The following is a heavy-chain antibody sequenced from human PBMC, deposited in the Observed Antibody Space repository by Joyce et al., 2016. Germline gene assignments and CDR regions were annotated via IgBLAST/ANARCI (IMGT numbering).Heavy chain of an antibody. Sequence: QVQLQESGPGLVKPSETLSLTCTVSGGSVSSYYWTWIRQPPGKGLEWIGYIYYSGSTNYNPSLKSRVTISLDTSKNQFSLNLSSVTAADTAVYYCARAYNYGTIGYYFDYWGQGTLVTVSS. CDR3: ARAYNYGTIGYYFDY. V-gene: IGHV4-59*02. J-gene: IGHJ4*02. CDR1: GGSVSSYY. D-gene: IGHD3-10*01. CDR2: IYYSGST.